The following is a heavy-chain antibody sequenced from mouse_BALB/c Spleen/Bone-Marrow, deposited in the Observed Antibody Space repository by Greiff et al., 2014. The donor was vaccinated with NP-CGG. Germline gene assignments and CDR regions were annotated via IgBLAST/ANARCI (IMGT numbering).Heavy chain of an antibody. V-gene: IGHV1-80*01. J-gene: IGHJ2*01. Sequence: VQLQQSGAELVRPGSSVKISCKASGYPFSSYWMSWVKQRPGQGLEWIGQIYPGDGETNCNGKFKGNATLTADKSSSTAYMQLISLTSEDSAVYFCARKYGDYWGQGTTLTVSS. CDR3: ARKYGDY. CDR2: IYPGDGET. CDR1: GYPFSSYW. D-gene: IGHD2-10*02.